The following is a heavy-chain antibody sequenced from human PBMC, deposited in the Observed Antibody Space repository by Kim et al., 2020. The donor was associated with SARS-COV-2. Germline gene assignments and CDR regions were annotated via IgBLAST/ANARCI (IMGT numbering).Heavy chain of an antibody. CDR2: INHSGST. Sequence: SETLSLTCAVYGGSFSGYYWSWIRQPPGKGLEWIGEINHSGSTNYNPSLKSRVTISVDTSKNQFSLKLSSVTAADTAVYYCARGQELITVTKRYYYYGMDVWGQGTTVTVSS. V-gene: IGHV4-34*01. CDR1: GGSFSGYY. J-gene: IGHJ6*02. CDR3: ARGQELITVTKRYYYYGMDV. D-gene: IGHD4-17*01.